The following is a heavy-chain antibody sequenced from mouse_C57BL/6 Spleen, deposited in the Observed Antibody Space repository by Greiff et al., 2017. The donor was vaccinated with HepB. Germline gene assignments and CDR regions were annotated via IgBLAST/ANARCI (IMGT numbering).Heavy chain of an antibody. V-gene: IGHV3-6*01. CDR1: GYSITSGYY. CDR2: ISYDGSN. Sequence: EVKLQESGPGLVKPSQSLSLTCSVTGYSITSGYYWNWIRQFPGNKLEWMGYISYDGSNNYNPSLKNRISITRDTSKNQFFLKLNSVTTEDTATYYCASAYDYDEGVYYYAMDYWGQGTSVTVSS. J-gene: IGHJ4*01. CDR3: ASAYDYDEGVYYYAMDY. D-gene: IGHD2-4*01.